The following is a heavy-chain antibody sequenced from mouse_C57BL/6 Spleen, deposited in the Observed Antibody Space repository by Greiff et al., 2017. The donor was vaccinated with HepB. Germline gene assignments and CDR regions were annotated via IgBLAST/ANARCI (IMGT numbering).Heavy chain of an antibody. CDR2: INPYNGGT. Sequence: EVQLQQSGPVLVKPGASVKMSCKASGYTFTDYYMNWVKQSHGKSLEWIGVINPYNGGTSYNQKFKGKATLTVDKSSSTAYMELNSLTSEDSAVYYCASGGDGYYEDFDYWGQGTTLTVSS. CDR1: GYTFTDYY. CDR3: ASGGDGYYEDFDY. J-gene: IGHJ2*01. D-gene: IGHD2-3*01. V-gene: IGHV1-19*01.